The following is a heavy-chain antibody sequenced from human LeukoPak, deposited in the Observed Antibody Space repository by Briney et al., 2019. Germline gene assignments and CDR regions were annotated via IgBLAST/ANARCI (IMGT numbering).Heavy chain of an antibody. D-gene: IGHD6-13*01. CDR1: GGTFSSYS. CDR3: ARVVAAADSYFDY. V-gene: IGHV3-48*01. CDR2: ISSSSSTI. J-gene: IGHJ4*02. Sequence: SCKASGGTFSSYSMNWVRQAPGKGLEWVSYISSSSSTIYYADSVKGRFTISRDNAKNSLYLQMNSLRAEDTAVYYCARVVAAADSYFDYWGQGTLVTVSS.